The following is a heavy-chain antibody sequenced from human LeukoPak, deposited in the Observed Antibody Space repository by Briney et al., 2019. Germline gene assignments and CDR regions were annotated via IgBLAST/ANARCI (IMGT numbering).Heavy chain of an antibody. V-gene: IGHV3-48*01. D-gene: IGHD2-2*01. Sequence: QAGGSLRLSCAASGFTFSSYNMNWVRQAPGKGLEWVSYITSSSNTIYYADSVKGRFTISRDNAKNSLYLQMNSLRAEDTAVYYCARRKDWCTSSSCRFECWGQGTLVTVSS. J-gene: IGHJ4*02. CDR3: ARRKDWCTSSSCRFEC. CDR1: GFTFSSYN. CDR2: ITSSSNTI.